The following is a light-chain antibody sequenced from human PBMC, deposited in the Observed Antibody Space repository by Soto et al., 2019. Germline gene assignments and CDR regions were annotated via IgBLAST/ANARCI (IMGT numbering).Light chain of an antibody. Sequence: DIQMTQSPASLSASVGDRVTITCRASQTIISHLNWYQQKPGKAPKLLIYAASSLQSGVPARFSGSGSDTNFILTISGVQPEDFATYYCQQAYRTPRTFGGGTKVDIK. CDR1: QTIISH. CDR2: AAS. J-gene: IGKJ4*01. CDR3: QQAYRTPRT. V-gene: IGKV1-39*01.